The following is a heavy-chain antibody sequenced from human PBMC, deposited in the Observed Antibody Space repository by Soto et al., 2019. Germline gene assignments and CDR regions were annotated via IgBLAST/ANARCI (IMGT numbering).Heavy chain of an antibody. V-gene: IGHV1-18*04. CDR3: ARDLGGYYDSSGYSGY. D-gene: IGHD3-22*01. Sequence: GKVSCKASGYTFTSYGISWVRQAPGQGLEWMGWISAYNGNTNYAQKLQGRITMTTDTSTSTAYMELRSLRSDDTAVYYCARDLGGYYDSSGYSGYWGQGTLVTVSS. CDR2: ISAYNGNT. CDR1: GYTFTSYG. J-gene: IGHJ4*02.